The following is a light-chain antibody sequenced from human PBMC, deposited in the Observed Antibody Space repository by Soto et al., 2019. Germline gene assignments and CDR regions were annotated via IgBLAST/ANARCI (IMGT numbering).Light chain of an antibody. CDR2: GAS. CDR1: QSVSSSY. CDR3: LQDINYPWK. J-gene: IGKJ1*01. V-gene: IGKV3-20*01. Sequence: EIVLTQSPGTLSLSPGERATLSCSASQSVSSSYLAWYQQKPGQAPRLLIYGASSRATGIPDRFSGSGSGTDFTLAISSLQPEDSATYYCLQDINYPWKFGQGTKVDIK.